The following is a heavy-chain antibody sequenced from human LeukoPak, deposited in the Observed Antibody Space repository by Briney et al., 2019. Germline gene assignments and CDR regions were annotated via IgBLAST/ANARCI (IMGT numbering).Heavy chain of an antibody. CDR2: ISGSGVTT. J-gene: IGHJ5*02. V-gene: IGHV3-23*01. Sequence: GGSLRLSCVASGFTFSSYAMSWVRQAPGKGLEWVSAISGSGVTTHYAGSVKGRFSISRDNSKNSLYLQMNSLRAEDTAVYYCARDAKWFDPWGQGTLVTVSS. CDR3: ARDAKWFDP. CDR1: GFTFSSYA.